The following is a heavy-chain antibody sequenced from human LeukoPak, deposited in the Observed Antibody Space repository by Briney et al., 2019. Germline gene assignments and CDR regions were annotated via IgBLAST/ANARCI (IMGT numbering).Heavy chain of an antibody. J-gene: IGHJ6*03. V-gene: IGHV4-34*01. D-gene: IGHD6-19*01. CDR3: ARHVPGQWPYYYYYMDV. CDR2: IYYSGST. Sequence: SETLSLTCAVYGGSFSDYYYTWIRQPPGKGLEWIGSIYYSGSTYYNPSLKSRVTISVDTSKNQFSLKLSSVTAADTAVYYCARHVPGQWPYYYYYMDVWGKGTTVTVTS. CDR1: GGSFSDYY.